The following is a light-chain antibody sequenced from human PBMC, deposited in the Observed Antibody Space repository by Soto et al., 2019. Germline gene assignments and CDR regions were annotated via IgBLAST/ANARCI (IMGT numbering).Light chain of an antibody. CDR1: QDISNF. Sequence: DIQMTQSPSDISASVGDRFTITCRASQDISNFLVWFHQRPGKVPKLLIYAASSLRSGVPSRFSGSGSGTDFTLTISSLQPEDFATYYCQQSYSSPGTFGQGTKVDIK. CDR2: AAS. CDR3: QQSYSSPGT. V-gene: IGKV1-39*01. J-gene: IGKJ1*01.